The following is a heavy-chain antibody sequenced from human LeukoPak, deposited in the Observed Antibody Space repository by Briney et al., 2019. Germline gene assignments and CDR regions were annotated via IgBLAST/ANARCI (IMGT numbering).Heavy chain of an antibody. D-gene: IGHD6-19*01. CDR2: FSGSGGTT. J-gene: IGHJ4*02. Sequence: PGGSLRLSCAASGFTFSSYAMNWVRQAPGRGLEWVSGFSGSGGTTYYADSVKGRFTISRDNSKNTLYLQMNSLRAEDTAVYYCAKGSLDGWLVTYRYFDNWGQGTLVTVSS. CDR3: AKGSLDGWLVTYRYFDN. V-gene: IGHV3-23*01. CDR1: GFTFSSYA.